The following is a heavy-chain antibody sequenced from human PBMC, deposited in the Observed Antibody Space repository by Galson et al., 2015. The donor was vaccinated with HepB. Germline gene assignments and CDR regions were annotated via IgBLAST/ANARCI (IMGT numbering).Heavy chain of an antibody. J-gene: IGHJ3*02. D-gene: IGHD2-15*01. V-gene: IGHV3-30*03. Sequence: SLRLSCAASGFTFSSYGIHWVRQAPGKGLEWVAVISYDGSNEFYGDSVKGRFTISRDNSKNTLYLQMNSLRAEDTALYFCATSTRSGPSLEAFDIWGQGTMVTVSS. CDR3: ATSTRSGPSLEAFDI. CDR1: GFTFSSYG. CDR2: ISYDGSNE.